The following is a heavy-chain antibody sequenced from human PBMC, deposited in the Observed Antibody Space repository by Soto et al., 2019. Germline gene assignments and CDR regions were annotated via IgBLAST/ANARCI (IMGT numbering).Heavy chain of an antibody. V-gene: IGHV1-2*02. CDR3: ANSGAGGMDV. D-gene: IGHD3-10*01. J-gene: IGHJ6*02. CDR1: GYAFTGYY. CDR2: INPNSGGT. Sequence: SVKVSCKASGYAFTGYYMHWVPQAPGQGLEWMGWINPNSGGTNYAQKFQGRVTMTRDTSISTAYMEVSRLRSDDTAVYYCANSGAGGMDVWGQGTTVTVSS.